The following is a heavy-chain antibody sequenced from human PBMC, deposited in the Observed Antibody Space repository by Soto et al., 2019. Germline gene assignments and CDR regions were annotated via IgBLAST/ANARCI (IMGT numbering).Heavy chain of an antibody. CDR1: GGTFSSYA. J-gene: IGHJ2*01. D-gene: IGHD6-13*01. CDR3: ARSIAAAGRADWYFDL. Sequence: SVKVSCKASGGTFSSYAISWVRQAPGQGLEWMGGIIPIFGTANYAQKFQGRVTITADESTSTAYMELSSLRSEDTAVYYCARSIAAAGRADWYFDLWGRGTLVTVS. V-gene: IGHV1-69*13. CDR2: IIPIFGTA.